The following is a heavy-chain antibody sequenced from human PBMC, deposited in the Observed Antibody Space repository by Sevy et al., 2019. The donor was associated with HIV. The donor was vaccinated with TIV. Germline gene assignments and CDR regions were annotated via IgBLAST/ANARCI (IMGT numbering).Heavy chain of an antibody. V-gene: IGHV3-9*01. D-gene: IGHD2-21*01. Sequence: GGSLRLSCAASGFPFNGHAMHWVRQAPGKGLEWVAGISWNRGSVGYADSVKGRFTISRDNAKQSISLQMNGLRADDTALYCCAKDLNRGCDGINCYPYYYYFYGLDVWGHGTTVTVSS. J-gene: IGHJ6*02. CDR2: ISWNRGSV. CDR3: AKDLNRGCDGINCYPYYYYFYGLDV. CDR1: GFPFNGHA.